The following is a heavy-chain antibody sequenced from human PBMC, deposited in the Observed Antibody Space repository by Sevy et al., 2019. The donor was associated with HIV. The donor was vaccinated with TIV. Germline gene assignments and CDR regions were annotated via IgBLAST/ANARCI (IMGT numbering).Heavy chain of an antibody. Sequence: GESLKISCAASGFTFSSYAMHWVRQAPGKGLEWVAVISYDGSNKYYADSVKGRFTISRDNSKNTLYLQMNSLRAEDTAVYYCARDGIRYDSSGYYYDYWGQGTLVTVSS. V-gene: IGHV3-30-3*01. CDR3: ARDGIRYDSSGYYYDY. D-gene: IGHD3-22*01. CDR2: ISYDGSNK. J-gene: IGHJ4*02. CDR1: GFTFSSYA.